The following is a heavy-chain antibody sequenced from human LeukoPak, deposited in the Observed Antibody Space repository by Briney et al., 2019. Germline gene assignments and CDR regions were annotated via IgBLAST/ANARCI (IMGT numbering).Heavy chain of an antibody. J-gene: IGHJ6*02. V-gene: IGHV1-18*01. CDR1: DYTFTNYG. CDR2: ISPYNGNT. D-gene: IGHD3-9*01. CDR3: ARDRSVLRYFDWLLSPPEFYGMDV. Sequence: ASVKVSCKASDYTFTNYGISWVRQAPGQGLEWMGWISPYNGNTNYAQKLQGRVTMTTDTSTSTAYMELRSLRSDDTAVYYCARDRSVLRYFDWLLSPPEFYGMDVWGQGTTVTVSS.